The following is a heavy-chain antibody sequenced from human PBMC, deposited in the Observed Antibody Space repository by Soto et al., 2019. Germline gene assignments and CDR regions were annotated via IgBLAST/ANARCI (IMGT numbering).Heavy chain of an antibody. Sequence: QVQLVQSGAEVKKPGSSVKVSCKASGGTFSSYAISWVRQALGQGLEWTGGIIPIFGTANYAQKFQGRVTITADESTSTAYMELSSLRSEDTAVYYCARALRRHIVVVTAPLYYYYGMDVWGQGTTVTVSS. V-gene: IGHV1-69*01. J-gene: IGHJ6*02. CDR2: IIPIFGTA. CDR3: ARALRRHIVVVTAPLYYYYGMDV. D-gene: IGHD2-21*02. CDR1: GGTFSSYA.